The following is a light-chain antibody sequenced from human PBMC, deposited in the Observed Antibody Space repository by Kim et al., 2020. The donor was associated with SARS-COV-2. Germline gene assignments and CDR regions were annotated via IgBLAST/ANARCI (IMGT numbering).Light chain of an antibody. J-gene: IGKJ2*01. CDR2: GAS. V-gene: IGKV3-20*01. Sequence: EIVLTQSPGTLSLSPGERATLSCRASQSVTSNYLAWYQQNPGQAPRLLIYGASSRATGIPDRFSGSGSGTDFTLTISRLEPEDFVVYYCQQYGISSQYTFGQGTKLEI. CDR3: QQYGISSQYT. CDR1: QSVTSNY.